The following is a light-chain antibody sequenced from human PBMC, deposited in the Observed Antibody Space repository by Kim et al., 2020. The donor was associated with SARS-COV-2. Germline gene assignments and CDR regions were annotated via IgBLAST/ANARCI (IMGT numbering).Light chain of an antibody. V-gene: IGKV3-11*01. CDR1: QSVSSY. CDR2: DAS. J-gene: IGKJ1*01. Sequence: LSPGERATLSCRASQSVSSYLAWYQQKPGQAPRLLIYDASSRATGIPARFSGNGSGTDFTLTISSLEPEDFAVYYCQQRSNWPRTFGRGTKVELK. CDR3: QQRSNWPRT.